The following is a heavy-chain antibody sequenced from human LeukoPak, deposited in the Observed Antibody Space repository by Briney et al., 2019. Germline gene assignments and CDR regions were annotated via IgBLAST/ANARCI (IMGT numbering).Heavy chain of an antibody. V-gene: IGHV1-46*01. D-gene: IGHD1-1*01. CDR2: INPTGGST. CDR1: GYTFTSYY. CDR3: ARAETGLNYYYYYMDV. J-gene: IGHJ6*03. Sequence: GASVKVSCKASGYTFTSYYMHWVRQAPGEGLEWMGIINPTGGSTSYAQKLQGRVTMTTDTSTSTAYMELRSLRSDDTAVYYCARAETGLNYYYYYMDVWGKGTTVTVSS.